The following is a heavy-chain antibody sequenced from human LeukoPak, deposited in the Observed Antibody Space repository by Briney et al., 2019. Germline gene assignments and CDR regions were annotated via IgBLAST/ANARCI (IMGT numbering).Heavy chain of an antibody. D-gene: IGHD1-26*01. J-gene: IGHJ4*02. CDR3: ARFIVGAAYFDY. CDR2: IRYDGKNTK. Sequence: GGSLRLSCAASGFSFRNYGMHWVRRAPGKGLEWVAFIRYDGKNTKYHVDSVKGRFTISRDNAKNTLYLQMNSLRAEDTAVYYCARFIVGAAYFDYWGQGTLVTVSS. V-gene: IGHV3-30*02. CDR1: GFSFRNYG.